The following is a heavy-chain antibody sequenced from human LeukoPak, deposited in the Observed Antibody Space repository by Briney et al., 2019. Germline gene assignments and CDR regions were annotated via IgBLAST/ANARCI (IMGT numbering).Heavy chain of an antibody. J-gene: IGHJ6*02. CDR3: ARDRAGYYYYGMDV. CDR1: GFTFRNYW. CDR2: ISSSGNTI. D-gene: IGHD3-10*01. V-gene: IGHV3-11*01. Sequence: GGSLRLSCAASGFTFRNYWMGWVRQAPGKGLEWVSYISSSGNTIYYTDSVKGRFTISRDNAKNSLYLQMNSLRAEDTAVYYCARDRAGYYYYGMDVWGQGTTVTVSS.